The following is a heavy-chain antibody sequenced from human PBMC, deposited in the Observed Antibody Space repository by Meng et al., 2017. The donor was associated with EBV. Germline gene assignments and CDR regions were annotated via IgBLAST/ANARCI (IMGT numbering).Heavy chain of an antibody. CDR1: GFTVSSNY. J-gene: IGHJ4*02. V-gene: IGHV3-53*01. D-gene: IGHD5-12*01. CDR3: AKHRLGPLDY. Sequence: VQRGEVGGGLCRPGWSLRLACAASGFTVSSNYMSWVRQAPGKGLEWVSVICGGGSTYYADSVKGRFTTSRENSKNTLYLQMNSLRAEDTAVYYCAKHRLGPLDYWGQGTLVTVSS. CDR2: ICGGGST.